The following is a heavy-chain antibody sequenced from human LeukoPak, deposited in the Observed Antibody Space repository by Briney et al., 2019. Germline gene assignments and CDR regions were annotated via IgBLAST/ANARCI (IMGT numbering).Heavy chain of an antibody. Sequence: PSETLSLTCTVSGGSISSYYWSWIRQPPGKGLEWIGYTYYSGSTNYNPSLKSRVTISVDTSKNQFSLKLSSVTAADTAVYYCARDQLLSWFDPWGQGTLVTVSS. J-gene: IGHJ5*02. D-gene: IGHD3-10*01. CDR1: GGSISSYY. V-gene: IGHV4-59*01. CDR2: TYYSGST. CDR3: ARDQLLSWFDP.